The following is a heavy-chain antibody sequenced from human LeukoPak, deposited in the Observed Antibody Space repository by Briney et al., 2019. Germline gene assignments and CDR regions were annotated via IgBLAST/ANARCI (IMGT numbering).Heavy chain of an antibody. V-gene: IGHV1-46*01. Sequence: EASVKVSCKASGYTFTSYYMHWVRQAPGQGLEWMGIINPSGGSTSYAQKFQGRVTMTRDMSTSTVYMELSSLRSEDTAVYYCARALAARPSFGYYYMDVWGKGTTVTVSS. CDR2: INPSGGST. CDR1: GYTFTSYY. CDR3: ARALAARPSFGYYYMDV. J-gene: IGHJ6*03. D-gene: IGHD6-6*01.